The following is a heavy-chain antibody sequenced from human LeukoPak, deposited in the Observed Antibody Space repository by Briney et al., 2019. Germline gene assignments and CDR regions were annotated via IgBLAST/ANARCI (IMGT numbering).Heavy chain of an antibody. CDR1: GFTFTSYA. Sequence: GGSLRLSCAASGFTFTSYAMSWVRQAPGKGLEWVSGIFGSGGGAYYADSVKGRFTISRDNSKNTLYLQMNSLRAEDSAVYYCAKGDYYGSRGSSLLVDYWGQGTLVTVSS. J-gene: IGHJ4*02. CDR2: IFGSGGGA. D-gene: IGHD3-22*01. CDR3: AKGDYYGSRGSSLLVDY. V-gene: IGHV3-23*01.